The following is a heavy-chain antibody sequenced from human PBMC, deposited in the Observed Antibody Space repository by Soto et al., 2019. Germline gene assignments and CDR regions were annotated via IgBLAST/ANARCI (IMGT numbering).Heavy chain of an antibody. Sequence: QVQLQESGPGLVKPSGTLSLTCAVSSGSISSSTWWSWVRQAPGKGLEWIGEIYHTGSTKYNPSLKSRITMSVDKSKNQFSLKLNSVTAADSAVYYCATSDDYIWGIVWGQGTLVTVSS. D-gene: IGHD3-16*01. CDR2: IYHTGST. J-gene: IGHJ4*02. CDR3: ATSDDYIWGIV. CDR1: SGSISSSTW. V-gene: IGHV4-4*02.